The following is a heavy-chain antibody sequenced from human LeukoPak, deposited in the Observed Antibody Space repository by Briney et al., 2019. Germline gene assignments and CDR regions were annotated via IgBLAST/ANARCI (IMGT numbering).Heavy chain of an antibody. J-gene: IGHJ4*02. CDR1: GFPFSSYA. D-gene: IGHD1-26*01. Sequence: GGSLRLSCAASGFPFSSYAMSWVRQAPGKGLEWVSGISGSGGSTYYADSVKGRFTISRDNSKNTLYLQMNSLRAEDTAVYYCAKLIVGATTHFDYWGQGTLVTVSS. V-gene: IGHV3-23*01. CDR3: AKLIVGATTHFDY. CDR2: ISGSGGST.